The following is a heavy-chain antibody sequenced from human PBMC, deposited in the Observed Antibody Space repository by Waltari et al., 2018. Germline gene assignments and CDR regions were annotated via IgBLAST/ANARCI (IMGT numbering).Heavy chain of an antibody. V-gene: IGHV4-39*07. D-gene: IGHD3-3*01. CDR3: ARVPGYYDFWSGLIDY. Sequence: QLQLQESGPGLVKPSETLSLTCTVSGGSISSSSYYWGWIRQPQGKGLEWIGSIYYSGSTYSNPSLKSRVTISVDTSKNQFSLKLSSVTAADTAVYYCARVPGYYDFWSGLIDYWGQGTLVTVSS. J-gene: IGHJ4*02. CDR2: IYYSGST. CDR1: GGSISSSSYY.